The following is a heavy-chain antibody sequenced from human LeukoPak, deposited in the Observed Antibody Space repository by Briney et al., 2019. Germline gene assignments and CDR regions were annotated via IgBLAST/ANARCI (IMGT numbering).Heavy chain of an antibody. CDR3: ARISSSNWYNERGAFDV. J-gene: IGHJ3*01. CDR2: IYTSGST. D-gene: IGHD6-13*01. V-gene: IGHV4-61*09. CDR1: GGSISSGSYY. Sequence: SETLSLTCTVSGGSISSGSYYWSWIRQPAGKGLELIGHIYTSGSTNYNPSLKSRVTISVDTSKNQFSLKLRSVTAADTAVYYCARISSSNWYNERGAFDVWGQGTMVTVSS.